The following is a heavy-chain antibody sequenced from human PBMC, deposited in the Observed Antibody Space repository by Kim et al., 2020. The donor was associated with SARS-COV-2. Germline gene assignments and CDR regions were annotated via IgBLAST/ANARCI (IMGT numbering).Heavy chain of an antibody. Sequence: GGSLRLSCAASGFTFSSYGMHWVRQAPGKGLEWVAVIGYDGSNKYYADSVKGRFTISRDNSKNTLYLQMNSLRAEDTAVYYCAKDFEFGEYSGQGNYWGQGTLVTVYS. V-gene: IGHV3-33*06. CDR1: GFTFSSYG. J-gene: IGHJ4*02. CDR2: IGYDGSNK. D-gene: IGHD5-12*01. CDR3: AKDFEFGEYSGQGNY.